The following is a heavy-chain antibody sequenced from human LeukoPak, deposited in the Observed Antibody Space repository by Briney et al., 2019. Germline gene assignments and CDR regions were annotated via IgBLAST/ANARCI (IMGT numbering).Heavy chain of an antibody. J-gene: IGHJ4*02. D-gene: IGHD1-26*01. CDR3: AREVGACDY. CDR1: GSTLRTYF. V-gene: IGHV1-46*01. Sequence: PSLKASCKALGSTLRTYFLNWVRKAPGKGLEWMGVINPSGGSTTYAQNFQGRVTMTRDMSTSTVYMELSSLRSEDTAVYYCAREVGACDYWGQGTLVTVSS. CDR2: INPSGGST.